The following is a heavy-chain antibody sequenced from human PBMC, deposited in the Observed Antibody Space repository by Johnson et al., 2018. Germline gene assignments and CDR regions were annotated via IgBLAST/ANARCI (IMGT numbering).Heavy chain of an antibody. CDR2: IGSTGDT. Sequence: VQLQESGGGLVQPGGSLRLSCAASGFTFSTYDMHWVRQVAGKGLEWVSAIGSTGDTYYSDSVKGRFTISREIAKNSFYLQMNSLRAGDTAVYYCEREQLWGHEAFDIWGQGTMVTVSS. CDR3: EREQLWGHEAFDI. CDR1: GFTFSTYD. V-gene: IGHV3-13*01. D-gene: IGHD5-18*01. J-gene: IGHJ3*02.